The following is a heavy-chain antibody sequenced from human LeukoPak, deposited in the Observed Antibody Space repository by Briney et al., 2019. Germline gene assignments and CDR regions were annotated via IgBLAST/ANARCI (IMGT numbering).Heavy chain of an antibody. J-gene: IGHJ3*01. CDR1: GCSIINYF. Sequence: SETLSLTCAVSGCSIINYFWGWIRQPPGKGLEFIGYISDSGNTNYSPSLKSRLTISVDTSKNQFSLRLGSLSAAVTAVYYCASGVSLKNAFDLWGQGTMVTVSS. V-gene: IGHV4-59*08. CDR3: ASGVSLKNAFDL. CDR2: ISDSGNT. D-gene: IGHD2-8*01.